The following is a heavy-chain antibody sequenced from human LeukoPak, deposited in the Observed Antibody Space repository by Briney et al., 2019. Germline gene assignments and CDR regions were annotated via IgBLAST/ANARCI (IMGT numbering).Heavy chain of an antibody. D-gene: IGHD6-13*01. CDR1: GYTLTELS. V-gene: IGHV1-24*01. J-gene: IGHJ4*02. Sequence: ASVKVSCKVSGYTLTELSMHWVRQAPGKGLEWMGGFDPEDGETIYAQKFQGRVTMTRDTSISTAYMELSRLRSDDTAVYYCTTDAEPQLAINDYWGQGTLVTVSS. CDR3: TTDAEPQLAINDY. CDR2: FDPEDGET.